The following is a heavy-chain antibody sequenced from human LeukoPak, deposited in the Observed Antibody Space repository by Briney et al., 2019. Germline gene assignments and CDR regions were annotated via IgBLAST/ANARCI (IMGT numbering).Heavy chain of an antibody. D-gene: IGHD4-17*01. V-gene: IGHV3-48*03. CDR2: ISSSGSTI. Sequence: GGSLRLSCAASGFTFSSYEMNWVRQAPGKGLEWVSYISSSGSTIYYADSVKGRFTISRDNAKNSLYLQMSSLRAEDTAVYYCAREKMTTVSSYYFDYWGQGTLVTVSS. CDR1: GFTFSSYE. J-gene: IGHJ4*02. CDR3: AREKMTTVSSYYFDY.